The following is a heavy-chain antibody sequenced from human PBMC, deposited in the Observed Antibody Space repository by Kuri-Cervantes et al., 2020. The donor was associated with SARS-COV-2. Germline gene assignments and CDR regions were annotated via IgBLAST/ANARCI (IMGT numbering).Heavy chain of an antibody. CDR3: ARAGDYGDYTVSAFDT. Sequence: PEILSLTCTVSDGSINVRNYYWGWSRQPPGKGLKWIGSIYYSGRTYYSPSLKSRVTISLDTSKNHFSLKVNSVTAADSAVYYCARAGDYGDYTVSAFDTWGQGAMVTVSS. V-gene: IGHV4-39*02. CDR1: DGSINVRNYY. J-gene: IGHJ3*02. CDR2: IYYSGRT. D-gene: IGHD4-17*01.